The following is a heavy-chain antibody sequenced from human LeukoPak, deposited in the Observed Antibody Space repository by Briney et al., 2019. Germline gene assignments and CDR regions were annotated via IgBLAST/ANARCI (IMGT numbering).Heavy chain of an antibody. V-gene: IGHV4-59*01. D-gene: IGHD3-22*01. CDR2: IYYSGST. Sequence: NPSETLSLTCTVSGGSISSYYWSWIRQPPGKGLEWIGYIYYSGSTNYNPSLKSRVTISVDTSKTPISLKLSSVTAADTAVYYCARGRGSGYYPFDYWGQGTLVTVSS. CDR3: ARGRGSGYYPFDY. J-gene: IGHJ4*02. CDR1: GGSISSYY.